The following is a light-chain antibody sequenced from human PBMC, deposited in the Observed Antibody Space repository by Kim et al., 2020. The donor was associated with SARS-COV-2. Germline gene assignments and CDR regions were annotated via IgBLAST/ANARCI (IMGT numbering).Light chain of an antibody. CDR3: QQYNNWQPLT. Sequence: EIVMTQSPATLSVSPGERATLSCRASQSVSSNLAWYQQKPGQAPRLLIYGESTRATGIPARFSGSGSGTEVTLTISSLQSEDFAVYYCQQYNNWQPLTVGGRTKVEIK. CDR2: GES. J-gene: IGKJ4*01. V-gene: IGKV3-15*01. CDR1: QSVSSN.